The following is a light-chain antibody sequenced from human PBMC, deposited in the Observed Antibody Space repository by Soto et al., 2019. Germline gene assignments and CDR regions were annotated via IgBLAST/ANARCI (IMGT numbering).Light chain of an antibody. CDR1: HSVSSN. V-gene: IGKV3-15*01. CDR2: GAS. CDR3: QQYNNWPPIT. J-gene: IGKJ5*01. Sequence: EIVMTQSPATLSVSPGERATLSYSASHSVSSNFAWYQQKPGQAPRLLIYGASTRATGIPARFSGSGSGTEFTLTISSLQSEDFAVYYCQQYNNWPPITFGQGTRLEIK.